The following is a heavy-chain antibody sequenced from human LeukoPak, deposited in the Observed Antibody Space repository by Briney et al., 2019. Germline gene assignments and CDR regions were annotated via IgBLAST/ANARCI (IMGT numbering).Heavy chain of an antibody. CDR1: GGSISSSSYY. CDR3: ARHSGSLDY. CDR2: IYYSGST. V-gene: IGHV4-39*01. Sequence: PSETLSLTCTVSGGSISSSSYYWGWIRQPPGKGLEWIGSIYYSGSTYYNPSLKSRVTISVDTSKNQFSLKLSSVTAADTAAYYCARHSGSLDYWGQGTLVTVSS. D-gene: IGHD1-26*01. J-gene: IGHJ4*02.